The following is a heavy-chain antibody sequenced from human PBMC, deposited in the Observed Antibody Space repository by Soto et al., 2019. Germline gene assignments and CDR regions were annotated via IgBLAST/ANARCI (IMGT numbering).Heavy chain of an antibody. CDR3: ARDDYYDSSGPFDY. D-gene: IGHD3-22*01. J-gene: IGHJ4*02. V-gene: IGHV3-30-3*01. Sequence: GGSLRLSCAASGFTFSSYAMHWVRQAPGKGLEWVAVISYDGSNKYYADSVKGRFTISRDNSKNTLYLQMNSLRAEDTAVYYCARDDYYDSSGPFDYWGQGTLVTVSS. CDR1: GFTFSSYA. CDR2: ISYDGSNK.